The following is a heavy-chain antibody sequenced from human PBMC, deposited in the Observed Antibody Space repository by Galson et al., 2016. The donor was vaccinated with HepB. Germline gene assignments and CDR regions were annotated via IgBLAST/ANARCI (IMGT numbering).Heavy chain of an antibody. J-gene: IGHJ4*02. CDR3: AKRHEYCPPVGCSVDY. V-gene: IGHV3-30*18. CDR2: DSVDGRRK. D-gene: IGHD2/OR15-2a*01. Sequence: SLRLSCAGSGFLFRSYGMHWVRQAPGKGLEWVAADSVDGRRKFYSDSVEGRFTISRDNSNNMLFLQMDSLRPDDTAVYYCAKRHEYCPPVGCSVDYWGQGTLVSVSS. CDR1: GFLFRSYG.